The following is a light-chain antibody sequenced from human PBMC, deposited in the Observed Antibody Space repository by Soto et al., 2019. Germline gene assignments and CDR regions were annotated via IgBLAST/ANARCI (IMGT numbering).Light chain of an antibody. J-gene: IGKJ4*01. CDR1: QTVSSGF. CDR3: HQYYSSPTP. Sequence: EIVLTQSPGTLSVSPGERATVSCRASQTVSSGFLAWYQQKVGQAPRLLIYGASTRATGIPDRFSGSGSGTDFTLTIDRLEPEDFAVYYCHQYYSSPTPFGGGTKVEIK. V-gene: IGKV3-20*01. CDR2: GAS.